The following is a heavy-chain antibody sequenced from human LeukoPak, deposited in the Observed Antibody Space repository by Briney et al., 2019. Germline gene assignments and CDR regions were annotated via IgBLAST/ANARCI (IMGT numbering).Heavy chain of an antibody. Sequence: GAPVKASSKASGYTFTSYGISWVRQAPGQGLEWMGWISAYNGNTNYAQKLQGRVTMTTDTSTSTAYMELRSLRSDDMAAYYCARDSTPATGAYNWFDPWGQGTLVTVSS. D-gene: IGHD1-1*01. CDR1: GYTFTSYG. V-gene: IGHV1-18*03. CDR2: ISAYNGNT. J-gene: IGHJ5*02. CDR3: ARDSTPATGAYNWFDP.